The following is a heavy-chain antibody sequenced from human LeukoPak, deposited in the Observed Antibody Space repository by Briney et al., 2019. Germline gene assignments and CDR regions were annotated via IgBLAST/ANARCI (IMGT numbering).Heavy chain of an antibody. CDR3: ARNNWGIDY. J-gene: IGHJ4*01. CDR2: IDYEGGTT. D-gene: IGHD1/OR15-1a*01. CDR1: GFTFSSYE. Sequence: GGSLRLSCAASGFTFSSYEMNWVRQAPGKGLEWVSRIDYEGGTTDYADSVEGRFTISRDNARNTLYLQMNSLRAEDTAIYYCARNNWGIDYWGLGTLVTVSS. V-gene: IGHV3-74*01.